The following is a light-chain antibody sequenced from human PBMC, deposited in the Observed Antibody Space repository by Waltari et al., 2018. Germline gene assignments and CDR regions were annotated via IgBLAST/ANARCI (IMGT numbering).Light chain of an antibody. V-gene: IGLV2-14*01. J-gene: IGLJ2*01. Sequence: QSGLTQPASVSASPGESITISCTGTGGDIGGSDFVAWYQHHPGRAPNVLIFDVNHRPSGISDRFAGSKSGNTASLTISELQPEDDADYYCRSHSTNNIVLFGGGTKVTVL. CDR2: DVN. CDR3: RSHSTNNIVL. CDR1: GGDIGGSDF.